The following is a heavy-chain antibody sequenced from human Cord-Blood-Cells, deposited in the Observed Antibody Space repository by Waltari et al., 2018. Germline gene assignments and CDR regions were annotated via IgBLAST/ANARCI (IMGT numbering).Heavy chain of an antibody. CDR2: INHSGST. CDR3: ARGLWIFGGVIDY. CDR1: GGSFSGYY. Sequence: QVQLQQWGAGLLKPSETLSLTCAVYGGSFSGYYWSWIRQPPGKGVEWIWEINHSGSTNYNPSRKSRVTISVDTSKNQFSLKLSSVTAADTAVYYCARGLWIFGGVIDYWGQGTLVTVSS. J-gene: IGHJ4*02. D-gene: IGHD3-3*01. V-gene: IGHV4-34*01.